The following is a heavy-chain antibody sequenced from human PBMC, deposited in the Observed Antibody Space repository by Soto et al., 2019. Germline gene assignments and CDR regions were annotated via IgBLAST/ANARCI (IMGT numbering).Heavy chain of an antibody. J-gene: IGHJ3*02. CDR3: ARHITMVRGDPDAFDI. V-gene: IGHV4-59*08. CDR2: IYYSGST. Sequence: SETLSLTCTVSGGSISSYYWSWIRQPPGKGLEWIGYIYYSGSTNYNPSLKSRVTISVDTSKNQFSLKLSSVTAADTAVFYCARHITMVRGDPDAFDIWGQGTMVTVSS. CDR1: GGSISSYY. D-gene: IGHD3-10*01.